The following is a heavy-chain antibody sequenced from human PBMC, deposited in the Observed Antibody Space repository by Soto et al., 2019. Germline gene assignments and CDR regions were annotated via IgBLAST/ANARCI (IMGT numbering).Heavy chain of an antibody. CDR3: ARHRQVEGVGYDGSYLARDY. D-gene: IGHD1-26*01. V-gene: IGHV4-39*01. J-gene: IGHJ4*02. CDR2: IYYSGST. Sequence: QLQLQESGPGLVKPSETLSLTCTVSGGSISSSSYYWGWIRQPPGKGLEWIGSIYYSGSTYYNPSLKSRVTISVDTSKNQFSLKLSSVTAADTAVHYCARHRQVEGVGYDGSYLARDYWGQGTLVTVSS. CDR1: GGSISSSSYY.